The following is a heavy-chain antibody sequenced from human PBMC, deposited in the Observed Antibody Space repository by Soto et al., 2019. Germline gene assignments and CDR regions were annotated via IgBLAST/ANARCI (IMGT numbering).Heavy chain of an antibody. Sequence: SETLSLTCAVYGGSFSGYYWSWIRQPPGKGLEWIGEINHSGGTNYNPSPKSRVTISVDTSKNQFSLKLSSVTAADTAVYYCARGLGRSSGWYGRGFGMDVWGQGTTVTVSS. CDR3: ARGLGRSSGWYGRGFGMDV. CDR2: INHSGGT. V-gene: IGHV4-34*01. D-gene: IGHD6-19*01. J-gene: IGHJ6*02. CDR1: GGSFSGYY.